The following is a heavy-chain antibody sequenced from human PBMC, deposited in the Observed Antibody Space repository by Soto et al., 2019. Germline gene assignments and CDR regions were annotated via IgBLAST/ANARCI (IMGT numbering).Heavy chain of an antibody. J-gene: IGHJ4*02. V-gene: IGHV3-15*01. Sequence: EVQLVESGGGLVKPGGSLRLSCAASGFTFSNAWMSWVRQAPGKGLEWVARIKSKIDGGTMDHAAPVKGRFTISRDDSKNTLYLQMDSLETEDTAVYYCTSYDYIWGSDRYRWAYGGQGALVTVSS. CDR2: IKSKIDGGTM. CDR1: GFTFSNAW. CDR3: TSYDYIWGSDRYRWAY. D-gene: IGHD3-16*02.